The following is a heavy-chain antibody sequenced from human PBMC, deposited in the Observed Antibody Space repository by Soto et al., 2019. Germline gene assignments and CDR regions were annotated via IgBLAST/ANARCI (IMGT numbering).Heavy chain of an antibody. V-gene: IGHV3-73*01. CDR3: TWGDESGDYDPPDYMDV. J-gene: IGHJ6*03. D-gene: IGHD4-17*01. Sequence: GGSLRLSCAASGFTFSGSAMHWVRQASGKGLESVGRIRSKANSYATAYAASVKGRFTISRDDSKNTAYLQMNSLKTEDTAVYYCTWGDESGDYDPPDYMDVWGKGTTVTVSS. CDR2: IRSKANSYAT. CDR1: GFTFSGSA.